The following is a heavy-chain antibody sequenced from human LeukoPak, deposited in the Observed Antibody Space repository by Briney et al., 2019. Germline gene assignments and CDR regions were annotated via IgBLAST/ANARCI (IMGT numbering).Heavy chain of an antibody. CDR1: GFTFSSYA. Sequence: GGSLRLSCAASGFTFSSYATSWVRQAPGKGQEWVSAISGSGGSTYYADSVKGRFTISRDNAKNSLYLQMNSLRAEDTAVYYCAREKKRTYGDHLPMDVWGKGTTVTVSS. J-gene: IGHJ6*03. D-gene: IGHD4-17*01. CDR3: AREKKRTYGDHLPMDV. CDR2: ISGSGGST. V-gene: IGHV3-23*01.